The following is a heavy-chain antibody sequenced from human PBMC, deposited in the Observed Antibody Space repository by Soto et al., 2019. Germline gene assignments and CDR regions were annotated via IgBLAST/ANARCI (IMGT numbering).Heavy chain of an antibody. CDR2: IYYSGST. D-gene: IGHD2-2*01. Sequence: QVQLQESGPGLVRPSETLSLTCTVSGGSFSSYYWTWIRQSPGKGLEWIGDIYYSGSTDYNPSLRGRLAISIDPSKNQFSLRLNSMTAADTAVYYCAGRDCSGTNCYYLDYYYMDVWGKGTTVTVSS. CDR1: GGSFSSYY. J-gene: IGHJ6*03. V-gene: IGHV4-59*08. CDR3: AGRDCSGTNCYYLDYYYMDV.